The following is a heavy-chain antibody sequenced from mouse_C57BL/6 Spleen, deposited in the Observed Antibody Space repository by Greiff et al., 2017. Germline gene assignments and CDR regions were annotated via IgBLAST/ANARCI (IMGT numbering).Heavy chain of an antibody. CDR1: GYTFTDYY. CDR3: ARGAYEYYFDY. V-gene: IGHV1-84*01. CDR2: IYPGSGNT. Sequence: VQLQQSGPELVKPGASVKISCKASGYTFTDYYINWVKQRPGQGLEWIGWIYPGSGNTKYTEKFKGKATLTVDTSSSTAYMQLSSLASDDSAVYFCARGAYEYYFDYWGQGTTLTVSS. D-gene: IGHD2-12*01. J-gene: IGHJ2*01.